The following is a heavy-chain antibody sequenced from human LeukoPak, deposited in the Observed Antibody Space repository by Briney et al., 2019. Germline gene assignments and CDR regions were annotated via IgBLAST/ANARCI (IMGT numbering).Heavy chain of an antibody. CDR2: IYYSGST. J-gene: IGHJ5*02. D-gene: IGHD6-6*01. Sequence: SETLSLTCTVSGGSVSGYYWSWLRQPPGKGLEWVGYIYYSGSTNYNPSLKSRVTISVDTSENQSFLKLTSMTAADTAVYYCARDREYSSSGLVWFDPWGHGILVTVSS. CDR1: GGSVSGYY. V-gene: IGHV4-59*02. CDR3: ARDREYSSSGLVWFDP.